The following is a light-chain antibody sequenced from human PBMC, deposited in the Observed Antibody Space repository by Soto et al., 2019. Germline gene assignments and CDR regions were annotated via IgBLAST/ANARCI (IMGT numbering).Light chain of an antibody. CDR3: QQYNNWPPYP. J-gene: IGKJ2*01. Sequence: EIVMTQAPATLSGSPGERATLSCRASQSVSSNLAGYQQNPGQAPRLLNYGASTRATGIPARFSGSGSGTAFTLTISSMQSEEFAVYYCQQYNNWPPYPVGQGTKLEIK. CDR1: QSVSSN. CDR2: GAS. V-gene: IGKV3-15*01.